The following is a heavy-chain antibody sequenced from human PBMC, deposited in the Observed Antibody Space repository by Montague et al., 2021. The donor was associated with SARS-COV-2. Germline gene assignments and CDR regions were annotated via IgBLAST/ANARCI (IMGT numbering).Heavy chain of an antibody. CDR2: IWHGGIT. V-gene: IGHV4-38-2*02. Sequence: SETLSLTCTVSHYSITYAYYWGCVRQPPGKGLEWIGNIWHGGITYYNPSLKSRVTISVDTSKNQFSLKLTSVTAAATAVYYCARTSQYCDTTSCYLPNAMDVWGQGTTVAVSS. D-gene: IGHD2-2*01. CDR1: HYSITYAYY. J-gene: IGHJ6*02. CDR3: ARTSQYCDTTSCYLPNAMDV.